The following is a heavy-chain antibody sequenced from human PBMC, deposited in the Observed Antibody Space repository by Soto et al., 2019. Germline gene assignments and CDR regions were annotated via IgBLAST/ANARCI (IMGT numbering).Heavy chain of an antibody. CDR3: ARVVTTDSPFFPRYFDY. V-gene: IGHV4-39*01. J-gene: IGHJ4*02. D-gene: IGHD4-17*01. CDR2: VHDNGNI. Sequence: QLQLQESGPGLAKPSETLSLTCTVSGDSIISRTSYWGWIRQPPGKGLEWIGNVHDNGNIAYTPSLNSRVTISVDTSKNQFSLKLKYVTAADTAVYYCARVVTTDSPFFPRYFDYWGQGILVAVSS. CDR1: GDSIISRTSY.